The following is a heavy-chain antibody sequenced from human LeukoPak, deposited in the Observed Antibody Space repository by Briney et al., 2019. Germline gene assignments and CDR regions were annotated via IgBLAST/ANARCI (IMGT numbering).Heavy chain of an antibody. V-gene: IGHV1-18*01. CDR2: ISAYNGNT. CDR3: ARVRSVWGSYRSFDY. J-gene: IGHJ4*02. D-gene: IGHD3-16*02. CDR1: GYTFTSYG. Sequence: ASVRVSCKASGYTFTSYGISWVRQAPGQGLEWMGWISAYNGNTNYAQKLQGRVTMTTDTSTSTAYMELRSLRSDDTAVYYCARVRSVWGSYRSFDYWGQGTLVTVSS.